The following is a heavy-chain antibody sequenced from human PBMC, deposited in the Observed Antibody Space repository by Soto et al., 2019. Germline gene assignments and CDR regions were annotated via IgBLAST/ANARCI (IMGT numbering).Heavy chain of an antibody. CDR1: GFTFSSYS. J-gene: IGHJ4*02. CDR3: VKDLLEDIVVVVERGPSDY. V-gene: IGHV3-21*04. Sequence: GGSLRLSCAASGFTFSSYSMNWVRQAPGKGLEWVSSISSSSSYIYYADSVKGRFTISRDNAKNSLYLQMNSLRAEDTAVFYCVKDLLEDIVVVVERGPSDYWGQGTLVTVSS. D-gene: IGHD2-15*01. CDR2: ISSSSSYI.